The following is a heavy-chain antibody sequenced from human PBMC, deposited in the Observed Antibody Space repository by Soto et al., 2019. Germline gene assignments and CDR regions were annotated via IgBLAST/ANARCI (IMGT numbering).Heavy chain of an antibody. Sequence: GGSLRLSCAASGFTVSSNYMSWVRQAPGKGLEWVSVIYSGGSTYYADSVKGRFTISRDNSKNTLYLQMNSLRAEDTAVYYCARAVGSCGWSDAFDIWGQGTMVTVSS. CDR1: GFTVSSNY. J-gene: IGHJ3*02. D-gene: IGHD6-19*01. CDR3: ARAVGSCGWSDAFDI. V-gene: IGHV3-66*01. CDR2: IYSGGST.